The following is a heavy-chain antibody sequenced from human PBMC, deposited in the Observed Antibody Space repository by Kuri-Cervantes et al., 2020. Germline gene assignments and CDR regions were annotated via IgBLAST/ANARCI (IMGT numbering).Heavy chain of an antibody. J-gene: IGHJ3*01. Sequence: GESLKISCAASGFTFSSYWMSWVRQAPGKGLEWVANIKQDGSEKYYADSVKGRFTVSRDNAENSLYLQMNSLRVEDTAVYYCARDQDIVVVSIGNYDAFDLWGQGTLVTVSS. CDR3: ARDQDIVVVSIGNYDAFDL. V-gene: IGHV3-7*01. CDR2: IKQDGSEK. D-gene: IGHD2-2*01. CDR1: GFTFSSYW.